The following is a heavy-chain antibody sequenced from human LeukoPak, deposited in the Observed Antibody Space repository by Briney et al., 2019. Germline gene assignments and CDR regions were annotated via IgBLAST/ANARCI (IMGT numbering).Heavy chain of an antibody. Sequence: PSETLSLTCAVYGGSFSGYYWSWIRQPPGKGLEWIGEINHSGSTNYNPSLKSRVTISVDTSKNQFSLKLSSVTAADTAVYYCATLGSITMVRGRSPFWGQGTLVTVSS. V-gene: IGHV4-34*01. CDR1: GGSFSGYY. D-gene: IGHD3-10*01. CDR3: ATLGSITMVRGRSPF. CDR2: INHSGST. J-gene: IGHJ4*02.